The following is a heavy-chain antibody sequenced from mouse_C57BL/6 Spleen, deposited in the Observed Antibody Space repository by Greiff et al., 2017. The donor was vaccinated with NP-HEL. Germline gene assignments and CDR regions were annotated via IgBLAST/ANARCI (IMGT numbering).Heavy chain of an antibody. CDR3: ASEDY. CDR1: GFTFSSFA. CDR2: ISDGGSYT. J-gene: IGHJ2*01. Sequence: EVHLVESGGGLVKPGGSLKLSCAASGFTFSSFAMSWVRQTPEKRLEWVATISDGGSYTYYPDNVKGRFTISRDNAKNNLYLQMSHLKSEDTAMYYCASEDYWGQGTTLTVSS. V-gene: IGHV5-4*01.